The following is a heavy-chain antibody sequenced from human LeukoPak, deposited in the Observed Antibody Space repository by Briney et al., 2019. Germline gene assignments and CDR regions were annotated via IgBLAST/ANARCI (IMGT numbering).Heavy chain of an antibody. V-gene: IGHV1-3*01. Sequence: ASVKVSCKASGYTFTSYAMHWVRQAPGQRLEWMGWINAGNGNTKYSQKFQGKVTITRDTSASTAYMELSSLRSEDTAVYYCARALRGSGSPWVETYYYYGMDVWGQGTTVTVSS. CDR1: GYTFTSYA. D-gene: IGHD3-10*01. J-gene: IGHJ6*02. CDR3: ARALRGSGSPWVETYYYYGMDV. CDR2: INAGNGNT.